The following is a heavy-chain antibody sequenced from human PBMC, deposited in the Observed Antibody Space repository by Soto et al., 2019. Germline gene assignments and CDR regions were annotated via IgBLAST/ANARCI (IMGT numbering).Heavy chain of an antibody. CDR1: GGSITTGGYY. CDR3: ARNKCSGGSCYSWSLDY. CDR2: RYYSEST. Sequence: PSETLSLTCTVSGGSITTGGYYWSWIRQLPGKGLEWIGHRYYSESTYYNPSLKSRVSISLDTSKNQFSLKLSFVTAADTAMYYCARNKCSGGSCYSWSLDYWGQGTQVTVSS. D-gene: IGHD2-15*01. V-gene: IGHV4-31*03. J-gene: IGHJ4*02.